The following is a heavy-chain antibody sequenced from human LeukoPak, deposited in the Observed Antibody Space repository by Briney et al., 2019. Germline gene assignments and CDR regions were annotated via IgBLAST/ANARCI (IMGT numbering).Heavy chain of an antibody. D-gene: IGHD1/OR15-1a*01. J-gene: IGHJ6*02. CDR2: IIPIFGIA. CDR1: GGTFSSCA. Sequence: ASVKVSCKASGGTFSSCAISWVRQAPGQGLEWMGRIIPIFGIANYAQKFQGRVTITADKSTSTAYMELSSLRSEDTAVYYCAREDGVEQPGMDVWGQGTTVTVSS. CDR3: AREDGVEQPGMDV. V-gene: IGHV1-69*04.